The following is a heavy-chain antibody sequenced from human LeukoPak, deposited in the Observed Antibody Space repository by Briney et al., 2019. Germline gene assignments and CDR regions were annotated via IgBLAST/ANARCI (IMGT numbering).Heavy chain of an antibody. J-gene: IGHJ4*02. CDR2: INNVGAT. CDR1: GFAVSNNY. Sequence: GGSLRLSCVVSGFAVSNNYLSWVRQAPGKGLEWVSVINNVGATYYADSVRGRFTISRDNSKNTLLLQMSSLRAEDTAVYYCAREWANWGQGTLVTVS. CDR3: AREWAN. V-gene: IGHV3-53*01. D-gene: IGHD1-26*01.